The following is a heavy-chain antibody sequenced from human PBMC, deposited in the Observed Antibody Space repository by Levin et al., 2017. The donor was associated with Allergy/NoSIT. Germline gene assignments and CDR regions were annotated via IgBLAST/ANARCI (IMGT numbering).Heavy chain of an antibody. V-gene: IGHV3-30*18. CDR3: AKGGDMDV. Sequence: GESLKISCAASGFSFSTYGIHWVRQAPGKGLEWVALITSDGSSKFFADSVKGRFTISRDNSKNTLHLQMSSLRPEDTAVYYCAKGGDMDVWGQGTTVSVSS. J-gene: IGHJ6*02. CDR2: ITSDGSSK. CDR1: GFSFSTYG. D-gene: IGHD3-10*01.